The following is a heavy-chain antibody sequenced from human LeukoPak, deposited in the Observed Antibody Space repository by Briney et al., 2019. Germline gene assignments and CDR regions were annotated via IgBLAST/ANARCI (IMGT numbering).Heavy chain of an antibody. Sequence: PSETLSLTCTVSGGSISSYYWSWIRQPAGKGLEWIGPIYTSGSTNYNPSLKSRVTMSVDTSKNQFSLKLSSVTAADTAVYYCAATRGFWSGYSSDAFDIWGQGTMVTVSS. CDR3: AATRGFWSGYSSDAFDI. CDR2: IYTSGST. D-gene: IGHD3-3*01. V-gene: IGHV4-4*07. CDR1: GGSISSYY. J-gene: IGHJ3*02.